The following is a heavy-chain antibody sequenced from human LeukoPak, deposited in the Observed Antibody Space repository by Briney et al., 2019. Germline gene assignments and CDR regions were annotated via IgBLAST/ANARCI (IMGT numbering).Heavy chain of an antibody. CDR2: MNPNGIAA. D-gene: IGHD2-2*01. V-gene: IGHV1-8*01. J-gene: IGHJ4*02. Sequence: GASVKVSCKASGYPFSIYDVNWVRQAAGQGLEWLGWMNPNGIAAGYSQKFQDSVTLTMDTSTSTASLELSSLRSEDTAVYYCARGRLSTLWGQGTLVTVSS. CDR1: GYPFSIYD. CDR3: ARGRLSTL.